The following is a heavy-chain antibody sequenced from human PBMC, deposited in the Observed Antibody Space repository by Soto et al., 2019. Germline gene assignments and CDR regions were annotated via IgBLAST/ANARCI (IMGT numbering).Heavy chain of an antibody. CDR1: GDSINSNYC. CDR3: ARDTGWGLGY. CDR2: IYYSGGT. Sequence: QVQLQESGPGLVRPSGTLSLTCAVSGDSINSNYCWTWVRQPPGKGLEWIAEIYYSGGTSYNPSLKSRVTISMDKSKNQSYLNLTSVTAADTAMYYCARDTGWGLGYWGQGTLVTVSS. D-gene: IGHD6-19*01. J-gene: IGHJ4*02. V-gene: IGHV4-4*02.